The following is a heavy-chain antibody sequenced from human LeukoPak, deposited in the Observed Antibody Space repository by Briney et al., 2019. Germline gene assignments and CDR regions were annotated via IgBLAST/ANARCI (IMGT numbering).Heavy chain of an antibody. CDR2: IYSGGST. J-gene: IGHJ2*01. CDR3: VSTRDCSSTSCYWRYFDL. CDR1: GFTVSSNY. V-gene: IGHV3-66*01. Sequence: GGSLRLSCAASGFTVSSNYMSWVRQAPGKGLEWVSVIYSGGSTYYADSVKGRFTISRDNSKNTLYLQMDSLRAEDTAVYYCVSTRDCSSTSCYWRYFDLWGRGTLVTVSS. D-gene: IGHD2-2*01.